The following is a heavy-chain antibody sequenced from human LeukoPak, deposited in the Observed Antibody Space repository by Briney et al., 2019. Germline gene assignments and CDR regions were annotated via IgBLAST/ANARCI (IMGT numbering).Heavy chain of an antibody. CDR3: ARDEMTDSYFDY. J-gene: IGHJ4*02. CDR2: IIPIFGTA. D-gene: IGHD5-24*01. V-gene: IGHV1-69*06. Sequence: SVKVSCKASGGTFSSYAISWVRQAPGQGLEWMGGIIPIFGTANYAQKFQGRVTITADKSTSTAYMELSSLRSEDTAVYYCARDEMTDSYFDYWGQGTLVTVSS. CDR1: GGTFSSYA.